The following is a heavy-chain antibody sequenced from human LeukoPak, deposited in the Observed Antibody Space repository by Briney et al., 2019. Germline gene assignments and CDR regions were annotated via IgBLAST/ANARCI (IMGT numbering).Heavy chain of an antibody. CDR2: IIPIFGTA. J-gene: IGHJ6*02. CDR1: GGTFSSYA. CDR3: ALIVVVRAAPRDYYYYYGMDV. V-gene: IGHV1-69*13. D-gene: IGHD2-2*01. Sequence: ASVKVSCKASGGTFSSYAISWERQAPGLWLEWMGGIIPIFGTANYAQKFQGRVTITADESTSTAYMELSSLRSEDTAVYYCALIVVVRAAPRDYYYYYGMDVWGQGTTVTVSS.